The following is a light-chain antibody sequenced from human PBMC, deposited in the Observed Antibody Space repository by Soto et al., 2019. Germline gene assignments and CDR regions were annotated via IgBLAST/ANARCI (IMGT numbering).Light chain of an antibody. J-gene: IGLJ1*01. CDR3: CSYVGSYSYV. CDR2: DVI. Sequence: QSVLTQPRSVSGSPGQSVTVSCIGTSSDVGGYNSVSWYQEHPGEAPKLMIYDVIKRPSGVPDRFSGSKSGNTASLTISGLLAEDEADYYCCSYVGSYSYVFGTGTKVTVL. CDR1: SSDVGGYNS. V-gene: IGLV2-11*01.